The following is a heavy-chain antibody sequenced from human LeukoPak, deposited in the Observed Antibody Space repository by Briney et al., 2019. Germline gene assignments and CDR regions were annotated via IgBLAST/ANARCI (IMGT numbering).Heavy chain of an antibody. CDR2: IYTSGST. J-gene: IGHJ5*02. D-gene: IGHD2-2*01. CDR3: ARDQPYLGYCSSTSCLNWFDP. CDR1: GGSISSYY. Sequence: SETLSLTCTVSGGSISSYYWSWIRQPAGKGLEWIGRIYTSGSTNYNPSLKGRVTMSVDTSKNQFSLKLSSVTAADTAVYYCARDQPYLGYCSSTSCLNWFDPWGQGTLVTVSS. V-gene: IGHV4-4*07.